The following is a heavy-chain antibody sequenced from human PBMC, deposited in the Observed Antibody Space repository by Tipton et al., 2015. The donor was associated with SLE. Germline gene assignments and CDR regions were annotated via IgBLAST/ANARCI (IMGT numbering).Heavy chain of an antibody. Sequence: TLSLTCAVYGGSFSGYYWSWIRQPPGKGLEWIGEINHGGSTNYNPSLKSRVTISVDTSKNQFSLKLSSVTAADTAVYYCARGVIVVVPAAKKTYWFDPWGQGTLVTVSS. V-gene: IGHV4-34*01. CDR1: GGSFSGYY. CDR2: INHGGST. J-gene: IGHJ5*02. CDR3: ARGVIVVVPAAKKTYWFDP. D-gene: IGHD2-2*01.